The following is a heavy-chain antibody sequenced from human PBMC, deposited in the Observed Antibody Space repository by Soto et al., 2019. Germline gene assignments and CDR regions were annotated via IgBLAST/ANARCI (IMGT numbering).Heavy chain of an antibody. V-gene: IGHV2-70*01. D-gene: IGHD6-13*01. CDR2: IDWDDDK. J-gene: IGHJ2*01. CDR3: ARIQAAAGPFYFDL. CDR1: GFSLSTSGMC. Sequence: SGPTLGNPTQTLTLTCTFSGFSLSTSGMCVSWIRQPPGKALEWLALIDWDDDKYYSTSLKTRLTISKDTSKNQVVLTMTNMDPVDTATYYCARIQAAAGPFYFDLWGRGTLVTVSS.